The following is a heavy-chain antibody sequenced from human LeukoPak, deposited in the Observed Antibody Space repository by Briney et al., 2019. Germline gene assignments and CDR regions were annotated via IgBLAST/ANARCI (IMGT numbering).Heavy chain of an antibody. CDR1: GGSISSSNW. D-gene: IGHD2-21*02. CDR3: ARFKHIVVVTAIYYFDY. J-gene: IGHJ4*02. Sequence: PSGTLSLTCAVSGGSISSSNWWSWVRQPPGKGLEWIGEIYRSGSTNYNPSLKSRVTISVDKSKNQFSLKLSSVTAADTAVYYCARFKHIVVVTAIYYFDYWGQGTLVTVSS. CDR2: IYRSGST. V-gene: IGHV4-4*02.